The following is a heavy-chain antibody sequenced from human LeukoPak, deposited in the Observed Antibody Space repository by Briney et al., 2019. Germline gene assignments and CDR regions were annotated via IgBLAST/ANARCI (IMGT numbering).Heavy chain of an antibody. CDR1: GFTFTNYA. J-gene: IGHJ3*02. Sequence: GGFLRLSCAASGFTFTNYAMHWDRQAPGKGLEWVANILYDGSRKNYADSVKGRFSVYRDNSNYSLYLQMNSLRIEDTAVYYCANFEGSSQAFHIWGQGTLVTVSS. CDR3: ANFEGSSQAFHI. D-gene: IGHD6-13*01. CDR2: ILYDGSRK. V-gene: IGHV3-30*18.